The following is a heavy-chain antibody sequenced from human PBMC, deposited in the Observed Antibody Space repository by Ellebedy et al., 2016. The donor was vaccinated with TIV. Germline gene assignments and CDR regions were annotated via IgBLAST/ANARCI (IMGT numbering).Heavy chain of an antibody. Sequence: SETLSLTXTVSGGSISSYYWSWIRQPPGKGLEWIGYIYYSGSTNYNPSLKSRVTISVDTSKNQFSLKLSSVTAADTAVYYCAREGVYYDSSGYPSGWYYYGMDVWGQGTTVTVSS. CDR1: GGSISSYY. J-gene: IGHJ6*02. D-gene: IGHD3-22*01. CDR2: IYYSGST. V-gene: IGHV4-59*01. CDR3: AREGVYYDSSGYPSGWYYYGMDV.